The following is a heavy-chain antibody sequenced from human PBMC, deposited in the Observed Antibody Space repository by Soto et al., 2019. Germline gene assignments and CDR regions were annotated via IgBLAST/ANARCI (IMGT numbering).Heavy chain of an antibody. CDR2: IDPSDSYT. J-gene: IGHJ6*02. D-gene: IGHD6-13*01. V-gene: IGHV5-10-1*01. Sequence: GESLKISCKGSGYSFTSYWISWVRQMPGKGLEWMGRIDPSDSYTNYSPSFQGHVTISADKSISTAYLQWSSLKASGTAMYYCARQYNSSSWYYYYYYYGMDVWGQGTTVTVSS. CDR1: GYSFTSYW. CDR3: ARQYNSSSWYYYYYYYGMDV.